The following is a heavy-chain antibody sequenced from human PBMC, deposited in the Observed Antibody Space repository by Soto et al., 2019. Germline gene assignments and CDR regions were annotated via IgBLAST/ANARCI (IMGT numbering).Heavy chain of an antibody. D-gene: IGHD1-26*01. V-gene: IGHV4-39*01. CDR1: GGSISSSSYY. CDR3: ARQGSGSYNAFDI. CDR2: IYYSGST. J-gene: IGHJ3*02. Sequence: QLQLQESGPGLVKPSETLSLTCTVSGGSISSSSYYWGWIRQPPGKGLEWIGTIYYSGSTYYTPSLKRRVTIAVDTSKNQFSLKLSSVTAADTAVYYCARQGSGSYNAFDIWGQGTVVTVSS.